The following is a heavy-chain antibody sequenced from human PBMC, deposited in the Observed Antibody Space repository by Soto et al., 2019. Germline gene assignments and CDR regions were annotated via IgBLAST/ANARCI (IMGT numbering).Heavy chain of an antibody. J-gene: IGHJ4*02. CDR2: ISGSGGST. CDR1: GFTFSSYA. Sequence: EVQLLESGGGLVQPGGSLRLSCAASGFTFSSYAMSWVRQAPGKGLEWVSAISGSGGSTYYADSVKGRFTISRDNSRNTLYLQMNRLRAEDTAVYYCAKDGGNSDGHLDYWGQGTLVTVSS. D-gene: IGHD2-21*02. V-gene: IGHV3-23*01. CDR3: AKDGGNSDGHLDY.